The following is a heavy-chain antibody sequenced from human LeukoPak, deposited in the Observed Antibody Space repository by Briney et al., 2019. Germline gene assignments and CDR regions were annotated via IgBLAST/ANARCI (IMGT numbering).Heavy chain of an antibody. CDR2: MYYSGST. CDR1: GGSISSGGYY. D-gene: IGHD5-12*01. CDR3: ASANWTTNVDIVATGLRFDY. J-gene: IGHJ4*02. Sequence: PAETLSLTCTVSGGSISSGGYYWSWIRQHPGKGLEWIGYMYYSGSTYYNPSLKSRDTISVDTSKNQISLKLSSVTAADTAVYYCASANWTTNVDIVATGLRFDYWGQGTLVTVSS. V-gene: IGHV4-31*03.